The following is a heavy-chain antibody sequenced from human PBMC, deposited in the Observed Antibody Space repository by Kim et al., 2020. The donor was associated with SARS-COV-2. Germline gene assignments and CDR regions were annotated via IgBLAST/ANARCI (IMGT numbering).Heavy chain of an antibody. CDR3: VSLVAGTGLGDAFDI. J-gene: IGHJ3*02. V-gene: IGHV1-69*04. CDR1: GGTFSSYA. D-gene: IGHD6-19*01. CDR2: IIPILGIA. Sequence: SVKVSCKASGGTFSSYAISWVRQAPGQGLEWMGRIIPILGIANYAQKFQGRVTITADKSTSTAYMELSSLRSEDTAVYYCVSLVAGTGLGDAFDIWGQGTMVTVSS.